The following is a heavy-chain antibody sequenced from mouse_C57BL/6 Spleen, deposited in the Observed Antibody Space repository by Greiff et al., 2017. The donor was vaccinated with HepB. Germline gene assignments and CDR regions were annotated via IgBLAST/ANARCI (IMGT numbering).Heavy chain of an antibody. J-gene: IGHJ3*01. V-gene: IGHV1-26*01. D-gene: IGHD2-3*01. CDR3: AFDGYWAY. CDR1: GYTFTDYY. Sequence: VQLQQSGPELVKPGASVKISCKASGYTFTDYYMNWVKQSHGKSLEWIGDINPNNGGTSYNQKFKGKATLTVDKSSSTAYMELRSLTSEDSAVYYCAFDGYWAYWGQGTLVTVSA. CDR2: INPNNGGT.